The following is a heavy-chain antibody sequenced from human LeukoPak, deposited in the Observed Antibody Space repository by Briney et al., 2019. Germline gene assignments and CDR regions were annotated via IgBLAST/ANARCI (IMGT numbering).Heavy chain of an antibody. CDR3: ARSGGFGDPIDY. CDR1: GFTFSSYS. Sequence: PGGSLRLSCAASGFTFSSYSMNWVRQAPGKGLEWVSSISSSGSTIYYADSVKGRFTISRDNAKNSLYLQMNSLRAEDTAVYYCARSGGFGDPIDYWGQGTLVTVSS. CDR2: ISSSGSTI. D-gene: IGHD3-10*01. V-gene: IGHV3-21*04. J-gene: IGHJ4*02.